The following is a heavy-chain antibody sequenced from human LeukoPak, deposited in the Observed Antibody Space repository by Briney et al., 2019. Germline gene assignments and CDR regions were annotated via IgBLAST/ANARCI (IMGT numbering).Heavy chain of an antibody. CDR2: IYYSGST. D-gene: IGHD2-21*02. CDR1: GGSLSSYY. V-gene: IGHV4-59*13. CDR3: ARLTSVSDWFDP. J-gene: IGHJ5*02. Sequence: SETLSLTCTVSGGSLSSYYWSWIRQPPGKGLEWIGYIYYSGSTNYNPSLKSRVTISVDTSKNQFSLKLSSVTAADTAVYYCARLTSVSDWFDPWGQGTLVTVSS.